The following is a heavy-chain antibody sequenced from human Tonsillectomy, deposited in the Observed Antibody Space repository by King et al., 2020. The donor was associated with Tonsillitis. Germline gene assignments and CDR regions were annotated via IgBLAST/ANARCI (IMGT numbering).Heavy chain of an antibody. D-gene: IGHD2-2*01. J-gene: IGHJ6*03. CDR2: IYYSGSA. Sequence: VQLQESGPGLVKPPDTLSLTCAVSGYSISTSHWWGWIRQPPGKGLEWIGYIYYSGSAYYNPSLKSRVTMSVDTSKNQFSLKLSSVTAVDTAVYYCARAEKDQLLPNYYYYYYMDVWGKGTTVPVSS. V-gene: IGHV4-28*03. CDR1: GYSISTSHW. CDR3: ARAEKDQLLPNYYYYYYMDV.